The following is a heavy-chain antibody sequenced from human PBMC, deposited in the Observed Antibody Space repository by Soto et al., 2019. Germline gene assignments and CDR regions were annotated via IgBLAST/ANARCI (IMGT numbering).Heavy chain of an antibody. CDR1: GGSISTYY. CDR3: ARERDCSGGSCYFNWFDP. D-gene: IGHD2-15*01. V-gene: IGHV4-4*07. Sequence: SETLSLTCTVSGGSISTYYWSWIRQPAGKGLEWIGRIYTSGSTNYNPSLKSRVTMSVDTSKSQFSLKLSSVTAADTALYYCARERDCSGGSCYFNWFDPWGQGTLVTLSS. CDR2: IYTSGST. J-gene: IGHJ5*02.